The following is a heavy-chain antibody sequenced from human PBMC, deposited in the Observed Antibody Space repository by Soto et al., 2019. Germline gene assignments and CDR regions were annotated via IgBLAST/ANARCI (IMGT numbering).Heavy chain of an antibody. D-gene: IGHD3-22*01. Sequence: EVQLLESGGGLVQPGGSLRLSCAASGFTFSTYPMSWVRQAPGKGLEWVSGISGRGDSINYAESVKGRFTVSRDNSKNTLYLQMDSLRAEDTAMYYCAKDQGPYEVEFDSWGQGTLVTVSS. J-gene: IGHJ4*02. CDR3: AKDQGPYEVEFDS. V-gene: IGHV3-23*01. CDR1: GFTFSTYP. CDR2: ISGRGDSI.